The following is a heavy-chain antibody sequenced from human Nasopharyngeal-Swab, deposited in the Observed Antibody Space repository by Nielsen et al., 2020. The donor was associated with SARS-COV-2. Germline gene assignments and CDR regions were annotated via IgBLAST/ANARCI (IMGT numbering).Heavy chain of an antibody. D-gene: IGHD6-19*01. J-gene: IGHJ4*02. CDR1: GFTFSSYA. V-gene: IGHV3-23*01. CDR2: ISGSGGST. CDR3: ASSGLSSGWPLDY. Sequence: GGSLRLSCAASGFTFSSYAMSWVRQAPGKGLEWVSAISGSGGSTYYADSVKGRFTISRDNSKNTLYLQMNSLRAEDTAVYYCASSGLSSGWPLDYWGQGTLVTVSS.